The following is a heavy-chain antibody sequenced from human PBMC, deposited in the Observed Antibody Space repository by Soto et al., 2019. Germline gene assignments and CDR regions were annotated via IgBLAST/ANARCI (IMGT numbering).Heavy chain of an antibody. D-gene: IGHD5-12*01. J-gene: IGHJ5*02. V-gene: IGHV1-3*01. CDR2: INPGNGNI. CDR1: GYTFTSYA. Sequence: QVQLVQSGAEARKPGASVKVSCKASGYTFTSYAMSWVRQAPGQRLEWMGWINPGNGNIKYSQRFQGRVNFTRDRSASTAYMELRNLTSEDTALYYCARSDGYNFDSFSAPWGQGTLVIVSS. CDR3: ARSDGYNFDSFSAP.